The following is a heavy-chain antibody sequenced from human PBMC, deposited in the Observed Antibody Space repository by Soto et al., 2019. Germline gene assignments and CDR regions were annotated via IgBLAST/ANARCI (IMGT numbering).Heavy chain of an antibody. CDR3: AKVLPRWLLLQLLDY. J-gene: IGHJ4*02. V-gene: IGHV3-30*18. D-gene: IGHD3-22*01. CDR1: GFTFSSYG. CDR2: ISYDGSNK. Sequence: GGSLRLSCAASGFTFSSYGMHWVRQAPGKGLEWVAVISYDGSNKYYADSVKGRFTISRDNSKNTLYLQMNSLRAEDTAVYYCAKVLPRWLLLQLLDYWGQGTLVTVSS.